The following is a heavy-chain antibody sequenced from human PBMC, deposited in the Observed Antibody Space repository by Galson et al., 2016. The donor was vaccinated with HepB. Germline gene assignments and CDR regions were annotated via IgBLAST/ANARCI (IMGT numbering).Heavy chain of an antibody. D-gene: IGHD3-16*01. Sequence: SLRLSCAVSGFTLSGDYVTWVRQAPGAGLQWVSLLYLDGSAYYADSVKGRFTMSRDLSKNSLFLQMSSLRPEDTATYYCARAPPALGHLGASWGQGTPVTVSS. CDR3: ARAPPALGHLGAS. CDR2: LYLDGSA. J-gene: IGHJ5*02. V-gene: IGHV3-53*01. CDR1: GFTLSGDY.